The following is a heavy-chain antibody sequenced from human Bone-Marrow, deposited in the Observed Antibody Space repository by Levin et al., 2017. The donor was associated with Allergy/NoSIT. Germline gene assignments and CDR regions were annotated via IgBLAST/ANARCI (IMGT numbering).Heavy chain of an antibody. Sequence: GESLKISCSATGLTFRVYAMSWVRQAPGKGLAWVATTSATGDETYYADSVRGRFTISRDNSNNTLSLQMNSLRTEDTALYYCAKHFRATRSWLDSWGRGALVTVA. CDR2: TSATGDET. D-gene: IGHD3-3*02. V-gene: IGHV3-23*01. J-gene: IGHJ5*01. CDR1: GLTFRVYA. CDR3: AKHFRATRSWLDS.